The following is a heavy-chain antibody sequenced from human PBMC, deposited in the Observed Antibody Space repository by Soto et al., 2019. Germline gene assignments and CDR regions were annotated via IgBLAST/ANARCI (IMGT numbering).Heavy chain of an antibody. V-gene: IGHV3-23*01. CDR3: AKDQSNSNPLYYFDY. Sequence: GGSLRLSCAASGFTFSSYAMHWVRQAPGKGLEWVSSMSATGENTHYADSVKGRFTISRDNSKNILYLQMNSLRAEDTAVYYCAKDQSNSNPLYYFDYWGQGTLVTVSS. CDR1: GFTFSSYA. CDR2: MSATGENT. J-gene: IGHJ4*02. D-gene: IGHD4-4*01.